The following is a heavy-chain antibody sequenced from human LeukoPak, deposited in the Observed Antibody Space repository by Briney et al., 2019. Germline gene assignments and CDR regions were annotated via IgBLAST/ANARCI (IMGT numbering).Heavy chain of an antibody. D-gene: IGHD5-24*01. J-gene: IGHJ4*02. V-gene: IGHV3-64*01. CDR2: TSGNGGTT. CDR1: GFTFSNYA. CDR3: ARDGKATNDY. Sequence: GGSLRLSCAASGFTFSNYAMQWVRQAPEKRLEYVSGTSGNGGTTYYANSVKGRFTMSRDNSRNTLYLQMGSLRPEDTAVYYCARDGKATNDYWGQGTLVTVSS.